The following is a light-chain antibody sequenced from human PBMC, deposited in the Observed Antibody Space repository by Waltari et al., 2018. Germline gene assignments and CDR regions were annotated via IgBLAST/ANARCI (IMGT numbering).Light chain of an antibody. J-gene: IGKJ1*01. CDR1: QSVSRS. CDR3: QHYVRLPAT. V-gene: IGKV3-20*01. CDR2: GAS. Sequence: IVLTQSPGTLSLSPGARATLSCRASQSVSRSLAWYQQKPGQAPKLLIYGASTRATGIPDRCSGSGSGTDFSLTISSLEPEDFAIYFCQHYVRLPATFGQGTKVEIK.